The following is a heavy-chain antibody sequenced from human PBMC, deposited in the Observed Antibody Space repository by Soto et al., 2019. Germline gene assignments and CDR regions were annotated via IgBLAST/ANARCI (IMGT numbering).Heavy chain of an antibody. CDR2: IYHSGST. V-gene: IGHV4-4*02. D-gene: IGHD6-19*01. J-gene: IGHJ4*02. CDR3: ARDGIAVADSLDY. CDR1: GGSISSSNW. Sequence: QVQLQESGPGLVKPSGTLSLTCAVSGGSISSSNWWCWVRQPPGEGLEWIGEIYHSGSTNNNPSLKSRVTIAVDKSKNQFSLKLSSVTAADTAVYYCARDGIAVADSLDYWGQGTLVTVSS.